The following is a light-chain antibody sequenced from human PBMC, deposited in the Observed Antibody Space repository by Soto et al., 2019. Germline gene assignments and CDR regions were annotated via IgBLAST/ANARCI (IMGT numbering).Light chain of an antibody. CDR3: QQSYSTPQT. CDR1: QGICNY. V-gene: IGKV1-27*01. Sequence: DSQMTQSPSSLSASIGDRVTITGRASQGICNYLAWYQQKPGKVPKLLIYAASTLQSGVPSRFSGSGSGTDFTLTISSLQPEDFATYYCQQSYSTPQTFGQGTKVDIK. CDR2: AAS. J-gene: IGKJ1*01.